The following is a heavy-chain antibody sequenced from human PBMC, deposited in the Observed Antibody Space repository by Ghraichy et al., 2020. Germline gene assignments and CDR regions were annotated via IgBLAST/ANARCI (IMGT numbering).Heavy chain of an antibody. CDR1: GFIFSNYS. D-gene: IGHD3-10*01. V-gene: IGHV3-48*02. J-gene: IGHJ6*02. CDR3: ATFLFYSGDYSHIAPYYGMDV. CDR2: ISTSHNTI. Sequence: GGSLRLSCAASGFIFSNYSMNWVRQAPGKGLEWISYISTSHNTIYYADSVKGRFTISRDNDENSLYLQMNSLRDEDTAVYYCATFLFYSGDYSHIAPYYGMDVWGLGTTVTVSS.